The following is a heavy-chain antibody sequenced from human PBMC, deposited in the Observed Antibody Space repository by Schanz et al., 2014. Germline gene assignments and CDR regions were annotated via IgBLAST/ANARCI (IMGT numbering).Heavy chain of an antibody. CDR1: GITFSSYW. CDR2: IKSDGSST. CDR3: AKSLESCPGGRCSRGYFDY. D-gene: IGHD2-8*02. J-gene: IGHJ4*02. Sequence: DVQLLESGGGLVQPGGSLRLSCAASGITFSSYWMHWVRQVPGKGLVWVSRIKSDGSSTSYADSVKGRFTISRDNFKGALYLQMSSLRAEDTAVYYCAKSLESCPGGRCSRGYFDYWGQGTLVTVSS. V-gene: IGHV3-74*02.